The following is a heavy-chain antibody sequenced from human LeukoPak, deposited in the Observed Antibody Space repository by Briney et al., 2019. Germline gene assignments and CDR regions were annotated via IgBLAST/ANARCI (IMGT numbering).Heavy chain of an antibody. D-gene: IGHD7-27*01. CDR3: ARAVANWVYYFDY. Sequence: SETLSLTCTVSGGSISSYYWSWIRQPPGKGLEWIGYIYYSGSTNYNPSLKSRVTISVDTSKNQFSLKLSSVTAADTAVYHCARAVANWVYYFDYWGQGTLVTVSS. J-gene: IGHJ4*02. V-gene: IGHV4-59*01. CDR2: IYYSGST. CDR1: GGSISSYY.